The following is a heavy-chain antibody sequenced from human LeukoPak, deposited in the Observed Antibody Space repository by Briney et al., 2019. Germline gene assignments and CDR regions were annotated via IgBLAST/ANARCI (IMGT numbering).Heavy chain of an antibody. CDR3: ARDQLRDSWSVYPKNWFDP. D-gene: IGHD3-3*01. CDR1: VYTFTGYY. CDR2: INPNSGGT. Sequence: ASVKVSCKTSVYTFTGYYMHWVRQAPGQGLEWMGWINPNSGGTNYVQKFQGRVTMTRDTSISTAYMELSRLRSDDTAVYYCARDQLRDSWSVYPKNWFDPWGQGTLVTVSS. J-gene: IGHJ5*02. V-gene: IGHV1-2*02.